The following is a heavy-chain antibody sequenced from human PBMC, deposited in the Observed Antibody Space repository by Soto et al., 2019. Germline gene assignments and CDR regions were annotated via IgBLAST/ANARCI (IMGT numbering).Heavy chain of an antibody. J-gene: IGHJ5*02. CDR2: IIPIFRTP. CDR3: ARSTGSGFRPGTHRFNWFDP. Sequence: QVQLVQSGADVKQPGSSVKVSCQASGVTFSSFAISWVRQAPGQGLEWMGGIIPIFRTPNYAQNFQGRVTITADESTSSVYMELSRLRSEDTAVYYCARSTGSGFRPGTHRFNWFDPWGQGTLVTVSS. V-gene: IGHV1-69*01. CDR1: GVTFSSFA. D-gene: IGHD5-12*01.